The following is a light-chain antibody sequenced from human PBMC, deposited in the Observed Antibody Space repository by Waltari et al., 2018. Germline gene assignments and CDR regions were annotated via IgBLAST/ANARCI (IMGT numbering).Light chain of an antibody. CDR3: QQYYSTPPA. CDR1: QSVLYSSNNMNY. CDR2: WAS. J-gene: IGKJ1*01. V-gene: IGKV4-1*01. Sequence: DIAVTQSPDSVAVSLGERATINCKSSQSVLYSSNNMNYLAWYQQKPGQPPRLLIYWASTREAGVPDRFSGSGSGTDFTLTINTLQAEDMAVYYCQQYYSTPPAFGQGTRVEI.